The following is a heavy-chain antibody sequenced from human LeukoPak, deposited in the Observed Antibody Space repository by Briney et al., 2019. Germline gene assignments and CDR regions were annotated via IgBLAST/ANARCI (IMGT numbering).Heavy chain of an antibody. CDR2: INPNSGGT. V-gene: IGHV1-2*02. D-gene: IGHD6-13*01. J-gene: IGHJ6*03. Sequence: ASVKVSCKASGYTFSGYYMHWVRQAPGQGLEWMGWINPNSGGTNYAQKFQGRVTMTRDTSISTAYMELSSLTSDDTAVYPCAGGPAAAGSSFYYYMDVWGKGTTVTVSS. CDR1: GYTFSGYY. CDR3: AGGPAAAGSSFYYYMDV.